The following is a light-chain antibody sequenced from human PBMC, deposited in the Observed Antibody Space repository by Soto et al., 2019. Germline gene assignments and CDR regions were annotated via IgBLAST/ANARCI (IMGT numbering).Light chain of an antibody. CDR3: QQLTSYPRT. J-gene: IGKJ3*01. Sequence: IHWSQSAASVSAYVGDSVTITCRASQGISTFLAWYQQKPGQAPKLLIFGASTLQNGVPSRFSGSGSGTDFTLTINSLQPEDFATYYCQQLTSYPRTFGPGTKVDIK. CDR1: QGISTF. CDR2: GAS. V-gene: IGKV1-9*01.